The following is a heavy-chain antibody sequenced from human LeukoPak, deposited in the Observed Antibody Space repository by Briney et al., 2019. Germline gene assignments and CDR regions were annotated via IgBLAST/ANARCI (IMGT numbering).Heavy chain of an antibody. CDR1: GFPVSSNF. Sequence: GGSLRLSCAVSGFPVSSNFMSWVRQAPGKGLEWVSYISKSGSTIYYADSVKGRFTISRDNAKNSLYLQMNSLRGEGTAVYYCARDHCSGGRCYPLDYWGQGTLVTVSS. J-gene: IGHJ4*02. V-gene: IGHV3-48*04. D-gene: IGHD2-15*01. CDR2: ISKSGSTI. CDR3: ARDHCSGGRCYPLDY.